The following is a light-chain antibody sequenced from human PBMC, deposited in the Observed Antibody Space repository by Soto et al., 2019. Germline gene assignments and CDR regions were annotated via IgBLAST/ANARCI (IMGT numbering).Light chain of an antibody. V-gene: IGKV3-20*01. J-gene: IGKJ1*01. CDR2: GAS. Sequence: EIVLTQSPGTLSLSPGERATLSCRASQSVSSSYLAWYQQKPGQAPRRLIYGASSRATGIPDRFSGSGSGTDFTLTIIRLEPEDFAVYYCQQYGSWHPRTFGQGTKVEIK. CDR3: QQYGSWHPRT. CDR1: QSVSSSY.